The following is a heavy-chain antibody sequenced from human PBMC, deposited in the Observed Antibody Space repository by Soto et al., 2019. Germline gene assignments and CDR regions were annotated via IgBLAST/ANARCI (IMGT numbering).Heavy chain of an antibody. CDR3: ASSKTRYFDWLFEY. V-gene: IGHV3-20*04. CDR2: INWDGGSP. CDR1: GFTFGEYG. D-gene: IGHD3-9*01. Sequence: GGALRLSCEASGFTFGEYGMTWVRQVPGKGLEWISGINWDGGSPGYADSVKGRFIISRDNARKSLYLEMNSLRAEDTAFYYCASSKTRYFDWLFEYWGQGSLVTVSS. J-gene: IGHJ4*01.